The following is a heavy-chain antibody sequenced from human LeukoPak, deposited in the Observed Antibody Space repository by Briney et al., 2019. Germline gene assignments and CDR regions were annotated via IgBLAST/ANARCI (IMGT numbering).Heavy chain of an antibody. CDR1: GGSITNTN. CDR3: AKGERGIAVAGLDY. J-gene: IGHJ4*02. V-gene: IGHV3-30*18. Sequence: TLSLTCGVSGGSITNTNYWTWVRQAPGKGLEWVAVISYDGSNKYYADSVKGRFTISKDNSKNTLYPQMSSLRAEDTALYYCAKGERGIAVAGLDYWGQGTLVTVSS. CDR2: ISYDGSNK. D-gene: IGHD6-19*01.